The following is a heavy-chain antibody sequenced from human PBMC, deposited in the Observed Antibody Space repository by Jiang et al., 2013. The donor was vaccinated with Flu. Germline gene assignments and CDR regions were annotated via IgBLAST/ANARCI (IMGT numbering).Heavy chain of an antibody. CDR1: GGSLSGYY. CDR2: INHSGST. D-gene: IGHD5-24*01. Sequence: LLKPSETLSLTCAVYGGSLSGYYWSWIRQSPGKGLEWIGEINHSGSTIYNPSLKSRVTISVDMSKNQFSLKLSSVTAADTAVYYCAREAGYNPIWGQGTMVTVSS. V-gene: IGHV4-34*01. J-gene: IGHJ3*02. CDR3: AREAGYNPI.